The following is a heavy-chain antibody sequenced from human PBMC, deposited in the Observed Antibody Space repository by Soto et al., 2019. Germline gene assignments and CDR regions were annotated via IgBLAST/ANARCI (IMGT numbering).Heavy chain of an antibody. CDR1: GFTFSSYA. Sequence: PGGSLRLSCAASGFTFSSYAMSWVRQAPGKGLEWVSAISGSGGSTYYADSVKGRFTISRDNSKNTLYLQMNSLRAEDTAVYYCAKAGYSGSYSPTLFGYWGQGTLVTVSS. J-gene: IGHJ4*02. CDR2: ISGSGGST. D-gene: IGHD1-26*01. CDR3: AKAGYSGSYSPTLFGY. V-gene: IGHV3-23*01.